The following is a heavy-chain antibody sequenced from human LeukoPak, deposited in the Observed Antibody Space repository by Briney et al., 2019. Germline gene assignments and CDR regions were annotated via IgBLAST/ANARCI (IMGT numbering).Heavy chain of an antibody. Sequence: ASVKVSCKASGYTFTSYDINWVRQATGHGLEWMGRMNPNCGNTGYAQKFQGRVTMTRNSSTSTAYMELSSQRSEVTAVYYCARGYYDSSGTQRDYWGQGTLVSVSS. CDR1: GYTFTSYD. CDR2: MNPNCGNT. V-gene: IGHV1-8*01. CDR3: ARGYYDSSGTQRDY. J-gene: IGHJ4*02. D-gene: IGHD3-22*01.